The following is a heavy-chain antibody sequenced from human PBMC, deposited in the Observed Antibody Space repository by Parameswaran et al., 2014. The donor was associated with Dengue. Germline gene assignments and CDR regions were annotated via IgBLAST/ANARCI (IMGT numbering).Heavy chain of an antibody. J-gene: IGHJ2*01. CDR2: IKQDGSDK. CDR3: ARDPGDGGFDL. D-gene: IGHD3-16*01. V-gene: IGHV3-7*01. Sequence: VRQAPGKGLEWVANIKQDGSDKYYVDSVKGRFTISRDNAKNSLYLQMNSLRAEDTAVYYCARDPGDGGFDLWGRGTLVTVSS.